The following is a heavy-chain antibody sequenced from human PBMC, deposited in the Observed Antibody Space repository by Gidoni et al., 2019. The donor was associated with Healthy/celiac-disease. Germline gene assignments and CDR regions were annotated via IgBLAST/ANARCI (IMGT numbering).Heavy chain of an antibody. Sequence: QVQLVQSGAEVKKPGASLKASCKASGYIFTNYDIAWVRQAPGQGLEWMGWIRPSNGNTKYAQKFQGRVSMTTDTSTSTAYMDLRSLRSDDTALYYCARLAVAVDFDYWGQGTLVTVSS. CDR1: GYIFTNYD. CDR2: IRPSNGNT. J-gene: IGHJ4*02. V-gene: IGHV1-18*01. CDR3: ARLAVAVDFDY. D-gene: IGHD6-19*01.